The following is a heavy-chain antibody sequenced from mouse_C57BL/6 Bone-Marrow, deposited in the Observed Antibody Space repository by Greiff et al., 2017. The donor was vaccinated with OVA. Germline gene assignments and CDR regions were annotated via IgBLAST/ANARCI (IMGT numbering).Heavy chain of an antibody. V-gene: IGHV1-55*01. CDR3: DRGRDSDWYYDG. CDR1: GYTFTSYW. Sequence: VQLQQSGAELVKPGASVKMSCKASGYTFTSYWITWVKQRPGQGLEWIGDIYPGSGSTNYNEKFKSKATLTVDTSSSTAYMQLSSLTSEDAAVYVCDRGRDSDWYYDGWGTGTTVTVSS. J-gene: IGHJ1*03. CDR2: IYPGSGST.